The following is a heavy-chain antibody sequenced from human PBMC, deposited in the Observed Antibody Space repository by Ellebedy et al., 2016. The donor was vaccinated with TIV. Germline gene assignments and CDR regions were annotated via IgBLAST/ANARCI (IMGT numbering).Heavy chain of an antibody. CDR1: GFTFSSYW. D-gene: IGHD1-1*01. J-gene: IGHJ4*02. Sequence: GESLKISCAASGFTFSSYWMSWVRQAPGKGLEWVANIKQDESEKYYVGSVKGRFTVSRDNAENSLYLQMNSLRADDSAVYYCARDQGWTGGATTRFDYWGQGTLVTVSS. CDR3: ARDQGWTGGATTRFDY. CDR2: IKQDESEK. V-gene: IGHV3-7*01.